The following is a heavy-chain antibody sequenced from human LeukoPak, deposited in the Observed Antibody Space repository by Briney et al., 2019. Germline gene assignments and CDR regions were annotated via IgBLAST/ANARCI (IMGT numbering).Heavy chain of an antibody. CDR3: ARDSREYSSSSYFDL. CDR1: GGSISSSSYY. J-gene: IGHJ2*01. D-gene: IGHD6-6*01. Sequence: SETLSLTCTVSGGSISSSSYYWGWIRQPPGKGLEWIGEIYHSGTTNYNPSLKSRVTISIDKSKNQFSLKLSSATAADTAVYYCARDSREYSSSSYFDLWGRGTLVSVSS. V-gene: IGHV4-39*07. CDR2: IYHSGTT.